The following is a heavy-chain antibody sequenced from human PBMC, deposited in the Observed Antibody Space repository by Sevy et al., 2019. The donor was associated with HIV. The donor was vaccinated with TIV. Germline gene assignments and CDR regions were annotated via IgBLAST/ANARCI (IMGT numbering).Heavy chain of an antibody. CDR1: GFTFSSYA. CDR2: ISYDGSNK. V-gene: IGHV3-30-3*01. J-gene: IGHJ4*02. D-gene: IGHD3-16*01. Sequence: GGSLRLSCAASGFTFSSYAMHWVRQAPGKGLEWVAVISYDGSNKYYADSVKGRFTISRDNCKNTLYLQMNSLGAEDTAVYYCARGGDLYPYYFDYWGQGTLVTVSS. CDR3: ARGGDLYPYYFDY.